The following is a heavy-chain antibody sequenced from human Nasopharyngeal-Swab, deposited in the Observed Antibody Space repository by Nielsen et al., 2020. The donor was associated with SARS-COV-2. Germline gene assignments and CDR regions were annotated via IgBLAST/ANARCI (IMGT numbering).Heavy chain of an antibody. J-gene: IGHJ6*03. CDR3: ARGSETHDYSNYVFNVYYYYMDV. Sequence: SVKVSCKASGGTFSSYAISWVRQAPGQGLEWMGGIIPIFGTANYAQKFQGRVTITADESTSTAYMELSSLGSEDTAVYYCARGSETHDYSNYVFNVYYYYMDVWGKGTTVTVSS. V-gene: IGHV1-69*13. CDR1: GGTFSSYA. D-gene: IGHD4-11*01. CDR2: IIPIFGTA.